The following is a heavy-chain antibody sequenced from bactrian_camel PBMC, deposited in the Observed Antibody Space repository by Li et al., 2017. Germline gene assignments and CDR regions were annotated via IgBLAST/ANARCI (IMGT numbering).Heavy chain of an antibody. CDR2: ISTRGGST. CDR1: GGTIGQYC. D-gene: IGHD4*01. J-gene: IGHJ6*01. CDR3: VRRLWNSDYSFGY. Sequence: LVESGGGSVQVGGSLTLSCVASGGTIGQYCMGWFRQIPDREREGVATISTRGGSTYYVDSVKGRFTISQDNAKNTVYLQMNSLKREDTAVYYCVRRLWNSDYSFGYWGRGTQVTVS. V-gene: IGHV3S63*01.